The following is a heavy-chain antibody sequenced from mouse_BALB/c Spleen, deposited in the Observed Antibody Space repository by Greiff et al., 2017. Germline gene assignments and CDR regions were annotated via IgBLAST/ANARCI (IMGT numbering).Heavy chain of an antibody. D-gene: IGHD1-1*01. Sequence: DVHLVESGGGLVQPGGSLRLSCATSGFTFTDYYMSWVRQPPGKALEWLGFIRNKANGYTTEYSASVKGRFTISRDNSQSILYLQMNTLRAEDSATYYCARDKDYGSSYRFAYWGQGTLVTVSA. J-gene: IGHJ3*01. CDR2: IRNKANGYTT. V-gene: IGHV7-3*02. CDR1: GFTFTDYY. CDR3: ARDKDYGSSYRFAY.